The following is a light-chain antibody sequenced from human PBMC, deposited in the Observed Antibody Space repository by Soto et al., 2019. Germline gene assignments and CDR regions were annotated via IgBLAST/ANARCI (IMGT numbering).Light chain of an antibody. CDR1: QSIRSY. V-gene: IGKV1-39*01. Sequence: DIQMTQSPSSLSASVGDRVTITCRASQSIRSYLNWYQQKPGKAPKLLIYAASSLQSGVPSRFSGSGSGTDFTLTISSLQPEEFATYYCQQSDSTPHTFGGGTKVEIK. CDR2: AAS. CDR3: QQSDSTPHT. J-gene: IGKJ4*01.